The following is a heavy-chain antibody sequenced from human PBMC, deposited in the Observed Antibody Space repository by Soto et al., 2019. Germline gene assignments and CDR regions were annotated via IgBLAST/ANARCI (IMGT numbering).Heavy chain of an antibody. CDR3: ARVPDR. J-gene: IGHJ5*02. CDR1: GGCITSSSHY. D-gene: IGHD2-2*01. Sequence: PSETVSLTCTVSGGCITSSSHYWGWIRQPPGKGLECIGNIYYDGNTYYNPSLKSRVTISLDTSKNQFSLRLNSVTAADTAVYYCARVPDRWGQGTLVTVSS. CDR2: IYYDGNT. V-gene: IGHV4-39*01.